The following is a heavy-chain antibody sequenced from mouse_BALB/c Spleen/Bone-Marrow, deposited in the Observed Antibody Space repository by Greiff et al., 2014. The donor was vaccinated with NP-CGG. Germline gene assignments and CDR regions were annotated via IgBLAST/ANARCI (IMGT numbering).Heavy chain of an antibody. J-gene: IGHJ2*01. CDR2: IWAGGST. CDR3: AREGDYYGSSDY. Sequence: VQLVESGPGLVAPSQSLSITCTVSGFSLTSYGVHWVRQPPGKGLEWLGVIWAGGSTNYNSALMSRLSISKDNSKSLVFLKMNSLQTDDTAMYYCAREGDYYGSSDYWGQGTTLTVSS. V-gene: IGHV2-9*02. D-gene: IGHD1-1*01. CDR1: GFSLTSYG.